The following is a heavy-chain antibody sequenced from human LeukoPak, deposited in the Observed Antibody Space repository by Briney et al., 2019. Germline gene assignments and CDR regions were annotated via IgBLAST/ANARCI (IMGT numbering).Heavy chain of an antibody. V-gene: IGHV4-39*01. J-gene: IGHJ4*02. CDR1: GGSISSSSYY. CDR2: IHYSGST. Sequence: PSETLSLTCTVSGGSISSSSYYWGWIRQSPGKGLEWIGNIHYSGSTQHDPSLKSRVTISVDTSKNQFSLKLSSVTAADTAVYYCAGILTGYFDYWGQGTLVTVSS. D-gene: IGHD3-9*01. CDR3: AGILTGYFDY.